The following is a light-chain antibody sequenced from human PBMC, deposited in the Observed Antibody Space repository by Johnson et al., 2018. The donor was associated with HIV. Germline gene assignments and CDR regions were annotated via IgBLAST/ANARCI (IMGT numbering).Light chain of an antibody. CDR1: TYNIGNNY. Sequence: QSVLTQPPSVSAAPGQKVSISCSGSTYNIGNNYVSWFQQLPGTAPKLLIYDNNKRPSGTPDRFSGSKSGTSATLGITGLQTGDEADYYCGTWDTSLGAQYVFGTGTKVTVL. CDR2: DNN. CDR3: GTWDTSLGAQYV. V-gene: IGLV1-51*01. J-gene: IGLJ1*01.